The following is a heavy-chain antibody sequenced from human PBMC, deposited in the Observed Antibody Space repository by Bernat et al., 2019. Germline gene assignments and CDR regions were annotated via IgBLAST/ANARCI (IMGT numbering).Heavy chain of an antibody. CDR2: IKQDGSEK. Sequence: EVQLVESGGGLVQPGGSLRHSCAASGITFDIYWMSWVRLALGKGLEWVANIKQDGSEKHYVDSVKSRFTISRYNAKNLVYLQMNSLRGEETAVYYCARMGNTYGQYNWFDPWGQGTLVTVAS. V-gene: IGHV3-7*01. D-gene: IGHD2-8*01. J-gene: IGHJ5*02. CDR1: GITFDIYW. CDR3: ARMGNTYGQYNWFDP.